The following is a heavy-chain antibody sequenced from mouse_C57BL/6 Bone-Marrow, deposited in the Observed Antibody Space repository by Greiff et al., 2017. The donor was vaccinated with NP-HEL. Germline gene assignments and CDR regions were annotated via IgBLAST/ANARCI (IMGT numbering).Heavy chain of an antibody. D-gene: IGHD2-1*01. CDR1: GFNIKDYY. J-gene: IGHJ4*01. CDR3: TPYGNYVRAMDY. Sequence: EVQGVESGAELVRPGASVKLSCTASGFNIKDYYMHWVKQRPEQGLEWIGRIVPEDGDTEYAPKFQGKATMTADNSSNTAYLQLSSLTSEDTAVYYCTPYGNYVRAMDYWGQGTSVTVSS. V-gene: IGHV14-1*01. CDR2: IVPEDGDT.